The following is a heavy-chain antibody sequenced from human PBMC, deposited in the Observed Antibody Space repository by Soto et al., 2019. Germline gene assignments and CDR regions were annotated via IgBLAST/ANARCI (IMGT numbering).Heavy chain of an antibody. CDR1: GCTFSIYA. CDR3: ERGAVVSPDHNLESLYYSGMDV. CDR2: ISPVCAII. V-gene: IGHV1-69*17. D-gene: IGHD3-22*01. Sequence: QVQLVQSGAEVKQPGSSVNVSCTASGCTFSIYAISWVRQAPGQGLEWMGEISPVCAIINSAQKLQGRFTITADKSTITAYMDLSSLRSEHTAVYYCERGAVVSPDHNLESLYYSGMDVWGQGTTVAVS. J-gene: IGHJ6*02.